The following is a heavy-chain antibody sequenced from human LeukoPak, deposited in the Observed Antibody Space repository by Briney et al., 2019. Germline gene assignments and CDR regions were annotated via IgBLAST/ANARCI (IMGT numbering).Heavy chain of an antibody. D-gene: IGHD6-13*01. J-gene: IGHJ4*02. CDR2: VRYDETTK. CDR3: ARDLIAAAAPAY. CDR1: GFTFSNYG. V-gene: IGHV3-30*02. Sequence: PGGSLRLSCAASGFTFSNYGMHWVRQAPGKGLEWVAFVRYDETTKFYADSVKGRFTISRDNAKNSLYLQMNSLRAEDTAVYYCARDLIAAAAPAYWGQGTLVTVSS.